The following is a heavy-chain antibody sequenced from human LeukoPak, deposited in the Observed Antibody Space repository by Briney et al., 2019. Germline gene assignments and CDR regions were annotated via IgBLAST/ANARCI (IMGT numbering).Heavy chain of an antibody. D-gene: IGHD4-17*01. CDR3: ARLYGDYVVDY. V-gene: IGHV4-39*01. CDR2: IYSSGST. Sequence: SPTLSLTCTLSGGSISSSSYYWGWIRQPPGRGLRWIGSIYSSGSTYYNPSLTSRVTISVDTSTTQCSLTLSTVTSPDTAVYYCARLYGDYVVDYWGQGTLVTVSS. CDR1: GGSISSSSYY. J-gene: IGHJ4*02.